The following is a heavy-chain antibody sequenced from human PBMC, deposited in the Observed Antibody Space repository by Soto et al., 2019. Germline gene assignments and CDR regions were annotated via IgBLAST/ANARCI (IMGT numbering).Heavy chain of an antibody. D-gene: IGHD4-17*01. J-gene: IGHJ1*01. Sequence: SVKVSCKASGGTFSSYTISWVRQAPGQGLEWMGRIIPILGIANYAQKFQGRVTITADKSTSTAYMELSSLRSEDTAVYYCARDNTVTTWYFQHWGQGTLVTVSS. CDR3: ARDNTVTTWYFQH. V-gene: IGHV1-69*04. CDR1: GGTFSSYT. CDR2: IIPILGIA.